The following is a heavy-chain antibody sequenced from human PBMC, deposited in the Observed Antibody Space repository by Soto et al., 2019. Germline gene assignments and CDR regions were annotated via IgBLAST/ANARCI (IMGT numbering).Heavy chain of an antibody. V-gene: IGHV3-74*01. D-gene: IGHD1-1*01. CDR2: ITSDGSRT. Sequence: EVQLVEPGGGLVQPGGSLRLSCAVSGFTFTKHWMHWVRQAPGKGLVWVSRITSDGSRTEYADSVRGRFTISRDNAKNTLYLQMNSLRVEDTAVYYCARENWYNDYWGQGALVTASS. CDR1: GFTFTKHW. CDR3: ARENWYNDY. J-gene: IGHJ4*02.